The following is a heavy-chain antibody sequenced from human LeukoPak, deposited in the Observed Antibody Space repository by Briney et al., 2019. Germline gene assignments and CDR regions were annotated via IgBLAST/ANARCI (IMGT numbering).Heavy chain of an antibody. CDR1: GGSISSGGYY. D-gene: IGHD2-2*01. CDR3: ARAPRGYIVVVPAASNYYMDV. V-gene: IGHV4-31*03. CDR2: IYYSGST. Sequence: SETMSLTCTVSGGSISSGGYYWSWIRQHPGKGLEWIGYIYYSGSTYYNPSLKSRVTISVDTSKNQFSLKLSSVTAADTAAYYCARAPRGYIVVVPAASNYYMDVWGKGTTVTVSS. J-gene: IGHJ6*03.